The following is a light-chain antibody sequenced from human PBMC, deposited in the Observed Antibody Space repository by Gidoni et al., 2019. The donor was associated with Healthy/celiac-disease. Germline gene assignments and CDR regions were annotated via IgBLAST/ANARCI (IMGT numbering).Light chain of an antibody. CDR2: AAS. J-gene: IGKJ4*01. V-gene: IGKV1-39*01. CDR3: QQSYSTPRT. CDR1: QSISSY. Sequence: DIQRTQSPSSLSASVGDRVTSTCRASQSISSYLTWYQQKPGKAPKLLIYAASILQSGVPSRFSGSGSGTDFTLTISSLQPEAFATYYCQQSYSTPRTFGGGTQVEIK.